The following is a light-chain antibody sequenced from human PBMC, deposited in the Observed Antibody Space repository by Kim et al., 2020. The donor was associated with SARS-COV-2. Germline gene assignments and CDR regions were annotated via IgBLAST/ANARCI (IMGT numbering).Light chain of an antibody. CDR1: QSISNS. CDR3: QQYDTYGT. J-gene: IGKJ1*01. CDR2: LAS. Sequence: SASVGDRVTITCRASQSISNSLAWCQQKPGKAPTLLIYLASALQRGVPSRFSGSGSGTEFTLTISGLQPDDFATYFCQQYDTYGTFGQGTKVDIK. V-gene: IGKV1-5*03.